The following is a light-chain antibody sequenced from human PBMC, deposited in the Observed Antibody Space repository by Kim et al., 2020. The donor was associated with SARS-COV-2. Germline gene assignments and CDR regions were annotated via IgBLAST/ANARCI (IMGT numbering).Light chain of an antibody. CDR2: EVS. CDR1: SSDVCGYNY. CDR3: SSYAGSSLYV. V-gene: IGLV2-8*01. Sequence: GQSVTIACTGTSSDVCGYNYVSWYQQHPGKAPKLMIYEVSKRPSGVPDRFSGSKSGNTASLTVSGLQAEDDADYYCSSYAGSSLYVFGAGTKVTVL. J-gene: IGLJ1*01.